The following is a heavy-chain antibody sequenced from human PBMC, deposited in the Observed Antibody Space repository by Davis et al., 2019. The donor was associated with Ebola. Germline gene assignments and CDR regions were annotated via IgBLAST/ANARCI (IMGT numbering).Heavy chain of an antibody. D-gene: IGHD3-10*01. CDR3: ARAAVRFGDNNWFDP. J-gene: IGHJ5*02. CDR2: IWYDGSKK. CDR1: GFTFSSYS. Sequence: GESLKISCAASGFTFSSYSMSWVRQAPGKGLEWVAIIWYDGSKKYYADSVRGRFTISRDNSKNTLYLQMNSLRAEDTAVYYCARAAVRFGDNNWFDPWGQGTLVTVSS. V-gene: IGHV3-33*08.